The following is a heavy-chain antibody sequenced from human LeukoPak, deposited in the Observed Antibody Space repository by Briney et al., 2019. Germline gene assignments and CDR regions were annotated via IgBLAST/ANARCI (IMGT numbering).Heavy chain of an antibody. V-gene: IGHV3-13*01. D-gene: IGHD6-6*01. CDR2: IGTAGDT. CDR1: GFTFSSYD. Sequence: GGSLRLSCAASGFTFSSYDMHWVRQATGKGLEWVSAIGTAGDTYYPGSVKGRFTISRENAKNSLYLQMNSLRAGDTAVYYCARVRSISGMDVWGQGTTVTVSS. CDR3: ARVRSISGMDV. J-gene: IGHJ6*02.